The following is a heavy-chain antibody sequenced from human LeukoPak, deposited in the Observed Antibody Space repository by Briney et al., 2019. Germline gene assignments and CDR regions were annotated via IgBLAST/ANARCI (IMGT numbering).Heavy chain of an antibody. CDR3: ARGLWAPVD. D-gene: IGHD3-16*01. V-gene: IGHV4-34*01. Sequence: KASETLSLTCAVYGGSFSGYYWGWIRQPPGKGLEWIGEINHSGSTNYNPSLKSRVTISVDTSKNQFSLKLSSVTAADTAVYYCARGLWAPVDWGQGTLVTVSS. CDR1: GGSFSGYY. CDR2: INHSGST. J-gene: IGHJ4*02.